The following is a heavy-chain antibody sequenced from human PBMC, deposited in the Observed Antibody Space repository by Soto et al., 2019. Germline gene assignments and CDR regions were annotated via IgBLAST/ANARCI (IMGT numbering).Heavy chain of an antibody. Sequence: ASVKVSCKVSGYTLTELSMHWVRQAPGKGLEWMGGFDPEDGETIYAQKFQGRVTMTEDTSTDTAYMELSSLRSEDTAVYYCATSDSIFDGPIYWGQGTLVTVS. CDR1: GYTLTELS. V-gene: IGHV1-24*01. CDR2: FDPEDGET. CDR3: ATSDSIFDGPIY. D-gene: IGHD3-3*01. J-gene: IGHJ4*02.